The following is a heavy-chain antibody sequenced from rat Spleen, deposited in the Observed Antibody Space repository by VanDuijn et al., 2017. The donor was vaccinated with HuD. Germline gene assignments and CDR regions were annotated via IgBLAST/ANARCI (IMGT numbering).Heavy chain of an antibody. CDR1: GFTFSNYG. J-gene: IGHJ2*01. CDR3: TRAVGISRFDY. D-gene: IGHD4-3*01. CDR2: INSDGGGT. Sequence: EVQLVESGGGSVQPGRSMKLSCVASGFTFSNYGMAWVRQAPKKGLEWVTYINSDGGGTYYRDSVKGRFTISRDDAKNTLYLQMDSLRSEDTATYYCTRAVGISRFDYWGQGVMVTVSS. V-gene: IGHV5S13*01.